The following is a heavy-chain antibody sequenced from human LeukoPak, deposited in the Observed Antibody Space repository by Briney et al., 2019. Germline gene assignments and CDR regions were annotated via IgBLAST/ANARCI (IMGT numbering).Heavy chain of an antibody. CDR1: GGSISSYY. V-gene: IGHV4-59*08. D-gene: IGHD6-19*01. Sequence: PSETLSLTCTVSGGSISSYYWSWLRQPPGKGLEWIGYIYYSGSTNYNPSLKSRVTISVDTSKNQFSLKLSSVTAADTAVYYCARGLTDSSGWSGGIYYYYYGMDVWGQGTTVTVSS. CDR3: ARGLTDSSGWSGGIYYYYYGMDV. J-gene: IGHJ6*02. CDR2: IYYSGST.